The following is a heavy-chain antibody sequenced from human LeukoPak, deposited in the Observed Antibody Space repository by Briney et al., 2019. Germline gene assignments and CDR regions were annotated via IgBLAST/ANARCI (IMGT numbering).Heavy chain of an antibody. J-gene: IGHJ3*02. CDR1: AGSISSYY. Sequence: PETLSLTCTVSAGSISSYYWSWLRPPPGKGLEGIGYIYYSGSTNYNPSLKSRVTISVDTSKNQFSLKLSSVTAADTAVYYRAREYGGDAFDIWGQGTMVTVSS. CDR2: IYYSGST. D-gene: IGHD4/OR15-4a*01. CDR3: AREYGGDAFDI. V-gene: IGHV4-59*01.